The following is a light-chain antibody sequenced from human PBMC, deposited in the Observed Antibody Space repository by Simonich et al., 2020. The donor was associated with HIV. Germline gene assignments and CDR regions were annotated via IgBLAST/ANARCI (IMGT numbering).Light chain of an antibody. CDR1: QSVLHTSNNKNY. J-gene: IGKJ4*01. CDR2: WAS. Sequence: DIVVTQSPDSLPVSLGERATINCKSSQSVLHTSNNKNYLAWYQQKPGQPPKLLIYWASTRESGVPDRFSGSGSGTLFTLTIGSLQAEDVAVYYCQQYYSTPLTFGGGTKVEIK. V-gene: IGKV4-1*01. CDR3: QQYYSTPLT.